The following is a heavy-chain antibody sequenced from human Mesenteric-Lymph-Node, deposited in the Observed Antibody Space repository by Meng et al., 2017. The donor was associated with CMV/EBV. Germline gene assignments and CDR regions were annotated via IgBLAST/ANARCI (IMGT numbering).Heavy chain of an antibody. V-gene: IGHV1-2*06. Sequence: CKAAGYTFTSYYIHWVRQAPGQGLEWMRRVYPKTGGTIYAQKFQDRVTMTSDTSISTAYMELSGLTSDDTAVYYCAKELGTLVRGVPWGQGTLVTVSS. CDR3: AKELGTLVRGVP. J-gene: IGHJ5*02. D-gene: IGHD3-10*01. CDR2: VYPKTGGT. CDR1: GYTFTSYY.